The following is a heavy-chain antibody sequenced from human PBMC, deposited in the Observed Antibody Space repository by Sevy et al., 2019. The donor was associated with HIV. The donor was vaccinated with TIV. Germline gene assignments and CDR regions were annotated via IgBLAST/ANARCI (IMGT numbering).Heavy chain of an antibody. D-gene: IGHD3-3*01. CDR3: VRGSLGYYDFWSGYNPDGGFDP. V-gene: IGHV4-59*01. CDR2: IYYSGST. J-gene: IGHJ5*02. Sequence: SETLSLTCTVSGGSISSYYWSWIRQPPGKGLEWIGYIYYSGSTNYNPSLKSRVTISVDTSKNQFSLKLSSVTAADTAVYYCVRGSLGYYDFWSGYNPDGGFDPWGQGTLVTVSS. CDR1: GGSISSYY.